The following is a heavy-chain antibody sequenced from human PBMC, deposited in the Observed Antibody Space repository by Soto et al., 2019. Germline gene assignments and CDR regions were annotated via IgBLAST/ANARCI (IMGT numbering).Heavy chain of an antibody. J-gene: IGHJ4*02. CDR3: ERGSTGQYTDHFDF. CDR2: TYYRSKWYN. Sequence: PSQTLSLTCAISGDSVSSNRASSNWIRQSPSRGLEWLGRTYYRSKWYNDYALSVKSRIIVNPDTSKNQFSLQLNSLTPEDTAVYYCERGSTGQYTDHFDFWRQGTPDTISS. CDR1: GDSVSSNRAS. D-gene: IGHD2-8*02. V-gene: IGHV6-1*01.